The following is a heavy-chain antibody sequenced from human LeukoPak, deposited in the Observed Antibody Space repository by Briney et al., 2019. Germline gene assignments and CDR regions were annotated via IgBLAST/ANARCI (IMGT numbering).Heavy chain of an antibody. CDR3: AIQSCSSTSCYFSFGGAYEY. V-gene: IGHV4-39*01. CDR1: RGSICTSHY. CDR2: ISHSGST. D-gene: IGHD2-2*01. J-gene: IGHJ4*02. Sequence: SETLSLTCTISRGSICTSHYWGWIRQAPGKGLEWIGSISHSGSTYYNPSLKSRISISVDTSKNQFSLQLSSVTAADTAVYYCAIQSCSSTSCYFSFGGAYEYWGQGTLVTVSS.